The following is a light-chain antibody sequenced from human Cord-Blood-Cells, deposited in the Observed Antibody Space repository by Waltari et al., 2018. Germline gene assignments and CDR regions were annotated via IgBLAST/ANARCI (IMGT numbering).Light chain of an antibody. V-gene: IGKV1-9*01. CDR3: RQLNRYPLT. J-gene: IGKJ4*01. Sequence: DIQLTQSPSFLSASVGDRVTITSRASQGISRYLALYQPKPGKAPKLLIYAPSTWQSGVPGRFSGSGSGTVFTLTISSVQAEDFATYYCRQLNRYPLTFGGGTKVEIK. CDR1: QGISRY. CDR2: APS.